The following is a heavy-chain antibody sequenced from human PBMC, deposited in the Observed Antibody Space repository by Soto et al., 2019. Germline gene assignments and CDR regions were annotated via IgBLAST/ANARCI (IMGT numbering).Heavy chain of an antibody. CDR2: IYYSGNT. Sequence: SETLSLTCTVSGGSISSSSYSWGWIRQPPGKGLEWIGNIYYSGNTYYNPSLKSRVTISVDTSKNQFSLKLSSVTAADTAVYYCARRGTTYYYDNSGYSNLYYFDYWGQGALVTVSS. D-gene: IGHD3-22*01. V-gene: IGHV4-39*01. CDR1: GGSISSSSYS. J-gene: IGHJ4*02. CDR3: ARRGTTYYYDNSGYSNLYYFDY.